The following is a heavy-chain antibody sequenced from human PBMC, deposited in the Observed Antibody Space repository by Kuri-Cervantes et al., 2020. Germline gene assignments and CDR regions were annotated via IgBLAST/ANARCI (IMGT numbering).Heavy chain of an antibody. V-gene: IGHV3-30*03. CDR3: ARIVGWYFDL. CDR2: ISYDGSNK. CDR1: GFTFSSYG. D-gene: IGHD1-26*01. Sequence: GGSLRLSCAASGFTFSSYGMHWVRQAPGKGLEWVAVISYDGSNKYYADSVKGRFTISRDNSKNTLYLQMNSLRAEDTAVYYCARIVGWYFDLWGRGTLVTVSS. J-gene: IGHJ2*01.